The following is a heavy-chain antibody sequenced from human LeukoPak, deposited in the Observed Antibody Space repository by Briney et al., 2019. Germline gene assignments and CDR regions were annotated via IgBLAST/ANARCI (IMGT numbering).Heavy chain of an antibody. Sequence: PGGSLRLSCAASGFTFSNYGMHWVRQAPGKGLEWVSFIRYDGSNKYYADSVKGRFTISRDNSKNTLYLQMNSLRAEDTAVYYCAKGQGSGWYEAFDIWGQGTMVTVSS. CDR1: GFTFSNYG. CDR3: AKGQGSGWYEAFDI. D-gene: IGHD6-19*01. CDR2: IRYDGSNK. J-gene: IGHJ3*02. V-gene: IGHV3-30*02.